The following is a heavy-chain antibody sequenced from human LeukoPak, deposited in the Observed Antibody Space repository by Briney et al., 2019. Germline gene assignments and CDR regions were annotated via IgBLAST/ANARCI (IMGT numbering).Heavy chain of an antibody. Sequence: PSETLSLTCTVSGGSISSGDYYWSWIRQPPGKGLEWIGYIYYSGSTYYNPSLKSRVTISVDTSKRQFSLKLTSVTAADTAVYYCSRDDCNGNGCNYYWGQGTLVTVSS. D-gene: IGHD2-21*02. V-gene: IGHV4-30-4*02. CDR3: SRDDCNGNGCNYY. CDR2: IYYSGST. CDR1: GGSISSGDYY. J-gene: IGHJ4*02.